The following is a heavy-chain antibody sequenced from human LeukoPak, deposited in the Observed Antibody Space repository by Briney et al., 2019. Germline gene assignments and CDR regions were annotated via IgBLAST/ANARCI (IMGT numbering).Heavy chain of an antibody. CDR1: GFTFTTYW. V-gene: IGHV3-7*01. J-gene: IGHJ4*02. Sequence: GGSLRLSCVGSGFTFTTYWMSWVRQAPGKGLEWVANIKQDGSEKYYVDSVKGRFTISRDNAKNSLYLQMNSLRAEDTAVYYCARDQAPYDYVWGSYLDYWGQGTLVTVSS. D-gene: IGHD3-16*01. CDR2: IKQDGSEK. CDR3: ARDQAPYDYVWGSYLDY.